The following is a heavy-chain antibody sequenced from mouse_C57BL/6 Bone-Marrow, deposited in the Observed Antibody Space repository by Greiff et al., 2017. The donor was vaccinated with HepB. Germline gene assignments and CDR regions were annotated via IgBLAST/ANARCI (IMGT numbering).Heavy chain of an antibody. V-gene: IGHV1-50*01. J-gene: IGHJ1*03. Sequence: VQLQQPGAELVKPGASVKLSCKASGYTFTSYWMQWVKQRPGQGLEWIGEIDPSDSYTNYNQKFKGKATLTVDTSSSTAYMQLSSLTSEDSAVYYCARKGTTVVTWYFDVWGTGTTVTVSS. CDR1: GYTFTSYW. CDR2: IDPSDSYT. D-gene: IGHD1-1*01. CDR3: ARKGTTVVTWYFDV.